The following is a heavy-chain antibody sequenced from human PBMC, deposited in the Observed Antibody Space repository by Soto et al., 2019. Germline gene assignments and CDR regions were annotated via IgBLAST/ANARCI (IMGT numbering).Heavy chain of an antibody. CDR2: IYYSGST. J-gene: IGHJ4*02. Sequence: SETLSLACTVSGGSISSGDYYWSWIRQPPGKGLEWIGYIYYSGSTYYNPSLKSRVTISVDTSKNQFSLKLSSVTAADTAVYYCARASAQMTTVYYWGQGTLVTVSS. CDR1: GGSISSGDYY. CDR3: ARASAQMTTVYY. V-gene: IGHV4-30-4*01. D-gene: IGHD4-17*01.